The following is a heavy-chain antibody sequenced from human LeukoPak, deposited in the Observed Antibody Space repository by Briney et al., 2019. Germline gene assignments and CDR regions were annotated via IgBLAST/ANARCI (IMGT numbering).Heavy chain of an antibody. V-gene: IGHV3-23*01. J-gene: IGHJ5*02. CDR3: AKGYGSGNPGRFDP. Sequence: GGSLRLSCAASGFTFTSYAMSWVRQAPGKGLEWVSTFSGSGGGTYYADSVKGRFTISRDNSKNTLYLQMNSLRAEDTAVYYCAKGYGSGNPGRFDPWGQGTLVTVSS. CDR1: GFTFTSYA. D-gene: IGHD3-10*01. CDR2: FSGSGGGT.